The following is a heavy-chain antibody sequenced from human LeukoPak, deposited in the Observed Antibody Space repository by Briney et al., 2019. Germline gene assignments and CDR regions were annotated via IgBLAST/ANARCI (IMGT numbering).Heavy chain of an antibody. Sequence: GASVKVSCKASGYTFTGYYMHWVRQAPGQGLEWMGWINPNSGGTNYAQKFQGRVTMTRDTSISTAYMELSRLRSDDTAVYYCARKPPYYYYGMDVWGQGTTVTVSS. CDR3: ARKPPYYYYGMDV. J-gene: IGHJ6*02. V-gene: IGHV1-2*02. CDR1: GYTFTGYY. CDR2: INPNSGGT.